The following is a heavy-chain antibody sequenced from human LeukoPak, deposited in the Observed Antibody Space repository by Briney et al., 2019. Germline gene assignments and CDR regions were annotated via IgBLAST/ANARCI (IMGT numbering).Heavy chain of an antibody. J-gene: IGHJ4*02. Sequence: GGSLRLSCAASGFSFSNYWMHWVRQAPGKGLEWVANIKPDGSQKYYVDSVKGRFTISRENAKNSLYLQMGSLRAEDTAIYYCARAVGGGESYWGQGTLVTVSS. CDR1: GFSFSNYW. D-gene: IGHD3-10*01. V-gene: IGHV3-7*04. CDR2: IKPDGSQK. CDR3: ARAVGGGESY.